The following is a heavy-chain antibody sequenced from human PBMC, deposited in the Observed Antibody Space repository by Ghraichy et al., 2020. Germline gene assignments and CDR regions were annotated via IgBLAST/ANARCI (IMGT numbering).Heavy chain of an antibody. CDR1: GYSFTDYY. D-gene: IGHD3-3*01. CDR3: ARAPGSITPPDY. V-gene: IGHV1-2*02. CDR2: INPNSGGT. J-gene: IGHJ4*02. Sequence: ASVKVSCKASGYSFTDYYLHWVRQAPGQGLEWLGWINPNSGGTDFAQKFQDRVTMTRDTSISTAYMELSRLRSDDTALYYCARAPGSITPPDYWGQGTLVTVSS.